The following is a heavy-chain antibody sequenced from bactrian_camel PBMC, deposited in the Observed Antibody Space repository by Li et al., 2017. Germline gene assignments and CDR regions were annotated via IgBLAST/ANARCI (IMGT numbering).Heavy chain of an antibody. V-gene: IGHV3S1*01. Sequence: VQLVESGGGSVQAGGSLTLSCAVSGYIDNHACMAWFRQAPGKEREGVATITTDSRNSFYADSVKGRFTISRDSAKSTVSLQMNSLNPDDTAMYYCSAERFRPIDCGSALIDVNFGYWGKGTQVTVS. D-gene: IGHD1*01. CDR1: GYIDNHAC. J-gene: IGHJ6*01. CDR3: SAERFRPIDCGSALIDVNFGY. CDR2: ITTDSRNS.